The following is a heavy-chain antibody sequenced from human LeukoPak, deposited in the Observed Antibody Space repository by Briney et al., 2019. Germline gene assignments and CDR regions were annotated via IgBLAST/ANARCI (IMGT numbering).Heavy chain of an antibody. J-gene: IGHJ6*04. CDR1: GFTFSSHG. Sequence: GRSLRLSCAASGFTFSSHGMHWVRQAPGKGLEWVAVISYDGSNKYYADSVKGRFTISRDSSKNTLYLQMNSLRAEDTAVYYCAKEDITMVRGVINYYYGMDVWGKGTTVTVSS. D-gene: IGHD3-10*01. V-gene: IGHV3-30*18. CDR3: AKEDITMVRGVINYYYGMDV. CDR2: ISYDGSNK.